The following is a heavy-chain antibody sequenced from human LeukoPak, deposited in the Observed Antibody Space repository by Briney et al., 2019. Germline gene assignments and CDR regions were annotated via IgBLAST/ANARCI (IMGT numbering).Heavy chain of an antibody. CDR3: AKADTSYYYYMDV. V-gene: IGHV3-23*01. CDR1: GFTFSTNG. J-gene: IGHJ6*03. D-gene: IGHD5-18*01. Sequence: PGGSLRLSCAASGFTFSTNGMSWVRQAPGKGLEWVSSISGSGGSTYYADSVKGRFTISRGNSKNTVYLQMHSLRVEDTAIYYCAKADTSYYYYMDVWGAGTTVTVSS. CDR2: ISGSGGST.